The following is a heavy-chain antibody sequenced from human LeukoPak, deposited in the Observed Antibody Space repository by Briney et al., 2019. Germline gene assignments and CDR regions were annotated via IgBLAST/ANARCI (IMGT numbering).Heavy chain of an antibody. Sequence: PSETLSLTCAVYGGSFSGYYWSWIRQPPGKGLDWIGEINHSGSTDYNPSLKSRVTISVDTSKNQFSLKLSSVTAADTAVYYCAKTPTALVRGGYYFDNWGQGTLVTVSS. J-gene: IGHJ4*02. CDR1: GGSFSGYY. V-gene: IGHV4-34*01. CDR3: AKTPTALVRGGYYFDN. CDR2: INHSGST. D-gene: IGHD6-6*01.